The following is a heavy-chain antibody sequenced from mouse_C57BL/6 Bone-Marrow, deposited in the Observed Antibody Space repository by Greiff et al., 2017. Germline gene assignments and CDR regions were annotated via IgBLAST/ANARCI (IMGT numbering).Heavy chain of an antibody. V-gene: IGHV6-6*01. Sequence: EVKLVESGGGLVQPGGSMKLSCAASGFTFSDAWMDWVRQSPEKGLEWVAEIRNKANNHATYYAESVKGRVTISRDDSKSSVYLQMNSLRAEDTGIYYCTRNYGSRGYAMDYWGQGTSVTVSS. CDR3: TRNYGSRGYAMDY. D-gene: IGHD1-1*01. CDR1: GFTFSDAW. J-gene: IGHJ4*01. CDR2: IRNKANNHAT.